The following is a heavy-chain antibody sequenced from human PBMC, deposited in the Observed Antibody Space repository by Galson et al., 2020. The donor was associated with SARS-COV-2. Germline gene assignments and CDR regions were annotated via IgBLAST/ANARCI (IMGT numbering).Heavy chain of an antibody. Sequence: TGGSLRLSCEASGFTFSTYGMDWVRQAPGKGLEWWAVIWYDGSNKYYADSVKGRFTISRDNSKNTLYLQLNSLRADDTAVYYCARGSSSHAFDIWGQGTMVTVSS. D-gene: IGHD3-10*01. CDR3: ARGSSSHAFDI. V-gene: IGHV3-33*01. J-gene: IGHJ3*02. CDR2: IWYDGSNK. CDR1: GFTFSTYG.